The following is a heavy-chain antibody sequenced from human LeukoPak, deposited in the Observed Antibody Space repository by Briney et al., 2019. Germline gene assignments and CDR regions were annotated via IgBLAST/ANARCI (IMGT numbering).Heavy chain of an antibody. D-gene: IGHD3-10*01. CDR3: ASNIWFGELFYFDP. J-gene: IGHJ5*02. Sequence: PSETLSLTCTVSGGSISSSSYYWGWIRQPPGKGLEWIGSSYYSGSTYYNPSLKSRVTISVDTSKNQFCLKLSSVAAADTAVYYCASNIWFGELFYFDPWGEGTLVTVSS. CDR2: SYYSGST. V-gene: IGHV4-39*01. CDR1: GGSISSSSYY.